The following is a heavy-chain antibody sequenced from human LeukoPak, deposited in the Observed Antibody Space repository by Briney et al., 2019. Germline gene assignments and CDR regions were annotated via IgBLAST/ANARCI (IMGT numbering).Heavy chain of an antibody. CDR3: AREYCSGGSCYSGY. CDR2: FDHSRST. CDR1: GYSISSGYY. Sequence: SETLSLTCTVSGYSISSGYYWGWIRQPPEKGLEWIGSFDHSRSTFYNPSLKSRVTISVDTSKNQFSLKLSSVTAADTAMYYCAREYCSGGSCYSGYWGQGTLVTVSS. J-gene: IGHJ4*02. V-gene: IGHV4-38-2*02. D-gene: IGHD2-15*01.